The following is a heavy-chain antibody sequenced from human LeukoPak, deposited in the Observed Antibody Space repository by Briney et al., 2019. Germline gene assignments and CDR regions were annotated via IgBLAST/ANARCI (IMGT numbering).Heavy chain of an antibody. CDR2: IWYDGSNK. V-gene: IGHV3-33*01. Sequence: PGGSLRLSCAASGFTFSSYGMHWVRQAPGKGLEWVAVIWYDGSNKYYADSVKGRFTISRDNSKNTLYLQMNSLRAEDTAVYYCARDQASGSYSYYGMDVWGQGTTVTVSS. D-gene: IGHD1-26*01. CDR3: ARDQASGSYSYYGMDV. J-gene: IGHJ6*02. CDR1: GFTFSSYG.